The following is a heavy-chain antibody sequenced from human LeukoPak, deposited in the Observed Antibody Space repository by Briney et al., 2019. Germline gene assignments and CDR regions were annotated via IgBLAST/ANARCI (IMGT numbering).Heavy chain of an antibody. CDR1: GFTFSRYA. D-gene: IGHD1-26*01. CDR3: AKDRSDSGSHRTRFDY. V-gene: IGHV3-23*01. CDR2: IDGNGGRGEKT. J-gene: IGHJ4*02. Sequence: GGSLRLSCEASGFTFSRYAMSWVRQAPGKGLEWVSGIDGNGGRGEKTYYADSVKGRFTISRDNSKNTLFLQMNSLRAEDTAIYYCAKDRSDSGSHRTRFDYWGQGTLVTVSS.